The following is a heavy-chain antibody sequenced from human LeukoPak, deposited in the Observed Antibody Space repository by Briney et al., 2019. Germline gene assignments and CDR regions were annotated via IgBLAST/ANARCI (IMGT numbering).Heavy chain of an antibody. CDR3: ARSRRLGLNYYDSSGFDW. J-gene: IGHJ4*02. CDR1: GFTFSSYA. Sequence: KSGGSLRLSCAASGFTFSSYAMHWVRQAPGKGLEWVAVISYDGSNKYYAHSVKGRFTISRDNSKNTLYLQMNSLRAEDTAAYYCARSRRLGLNYYDSSGFDWWREGRLVTV. CDR2: ISYDGSNK. D-gene: IGHD3-22*01. V-gene: IGHV3-30*01.